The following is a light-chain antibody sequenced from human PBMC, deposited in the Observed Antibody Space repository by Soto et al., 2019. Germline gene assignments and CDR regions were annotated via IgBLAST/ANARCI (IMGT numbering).Light chain of an antibody. CDR3: QQYSIWRT. CDR1: QSVSSY. J-gene: IGKJ1*01. V-gene: IGKV3-11*01. CDR2: DAS. Sequence: EIVLTQSPATLSLSPGERAALSCRASQSVSSYLAWYQQKPGQAPRLLIYDASNRATGIPARFSGSGSGTEFTLTISSLQSEDFAVYYCQQYSIWRTFGQGTK.